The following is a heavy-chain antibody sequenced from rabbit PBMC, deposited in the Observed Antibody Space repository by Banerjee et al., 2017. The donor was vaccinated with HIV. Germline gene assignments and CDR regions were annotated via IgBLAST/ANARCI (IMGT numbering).Heavy chain of an antibody. J-gene: IGHJ4*01. V-gene: IGHV1S7*01. CDR3: AREGSSGWGGYFDL. CDR2: IIPVFGST. Sequence: QLVESGGGLVTLGGSLKLSCKASGFNINSYSIGWVRQAPGKGLEWVGYIIPVFGSTDYASWVNGRFTISLDNAQNTVFLQMTSLTAADTATYFCAREGSSGWGGYFDLWGPGTLVTVS. CDR1: GFNINSYS. D-gene: IGHD4-1*01.